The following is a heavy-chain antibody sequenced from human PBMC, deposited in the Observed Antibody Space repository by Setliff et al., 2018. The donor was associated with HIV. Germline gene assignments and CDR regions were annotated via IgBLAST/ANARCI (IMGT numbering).Heavy chain of an antibody. Sequence: SETLSLTCAVSGYSISSGYYWGWIRQPPGKGLEWIGSIFHSGSTYYNPSLKSRVTISVDTSKNQFSLKLNSVTAADTAVYYCARVSNVVVAATLAFDIWGQGTMVTVSS. D-gene: IGHD2-15*01. J-gene: IGHJ3*02. V-gene: IGHV4-38-2*01. CDR2: IFHSGST. CDR1: GYSISSGYY. CDR3: ARVSNVVVAATLAFDI.